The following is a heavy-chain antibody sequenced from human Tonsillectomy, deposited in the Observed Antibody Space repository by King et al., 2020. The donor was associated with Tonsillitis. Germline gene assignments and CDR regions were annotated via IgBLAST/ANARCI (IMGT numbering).Heavy chain of an antibody. Sequence: VQLQQWGAGLLKPSETLSLTCAVYGGSFIGYYWTWIRQPPGKGLKWLGEINHTWSSDYNPSLKRRVTISVDTSKNQFSLKLSSVTAADTAVYYCARDPHGPYDYWGQGILVTVSS. CDR2: INHTWSS. CDR1: GGSFIGYY. J-gene: IGHJ4*02. V-gene: IGHV4-34*01. CDR3: ARDPHGPYDY.